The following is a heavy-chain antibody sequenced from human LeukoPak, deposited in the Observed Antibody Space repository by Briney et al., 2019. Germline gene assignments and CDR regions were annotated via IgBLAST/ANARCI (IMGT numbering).Heavy chain of an antibody. J-gene: IGHJ6*02. CDR1: GFTFSDYY. V-gene: IGHV3-11*06. D-gene: IGHD5-18*01. CDR3: ARGGYNYGDMDV. CDR2: ISSSSSYT. Sequence: PGGSLRLSCAASGFTFSDYYMTWIRQAPGKGLEWVSYISSSSSYTNYADSVKGRLTISRDNAKNSLYLQMNSLRAEDTAVYYCARGGYNYGDMDVWGQGTTVTVSS.